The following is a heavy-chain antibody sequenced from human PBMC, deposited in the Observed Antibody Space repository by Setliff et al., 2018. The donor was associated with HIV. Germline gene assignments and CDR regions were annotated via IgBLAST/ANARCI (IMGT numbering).Heavy chain of an antibody. Sequence: PSETLSLTCTVSGGSISSGDYYWSWIRQPPGKGLEWIGYIYYSGSTYYNPSLKSRVTISVDTSKNQFSLKLSSVTAADTAMYYCVRDDYGYNGKGFDYWGPGTLVTVSS. CDR2: IYYSGST. D-gene: IGHD4-17*01. CDR1: GGSISSGDYY. J-gene: IGHJ4*02. V-gene: IGHV4-30-4*08. CDR3: VRDDYGYNGKGFDY.